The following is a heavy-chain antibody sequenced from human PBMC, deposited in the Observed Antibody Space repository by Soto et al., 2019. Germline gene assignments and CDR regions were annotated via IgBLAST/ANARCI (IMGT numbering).Heavy chain of an antibody. CDR3: ARVLPAAISVVGMDV. J-gene: IGHJ6*02. V-gene: IGHV4-34*01. CDR2: INHSGST. CDR1: GGSFSGYY. Sequence: NPSETLSLTCAVYGGSFSGYYWSWIRQPPGKGLEWIGEINHSGSTNYNPSLKSRVTISVDTSKNQFSLKLSSVTAADTAVYYCARVLPAAISVVGMDVWGQGTTVTVSS. D-gene: IGHD2-2*02.